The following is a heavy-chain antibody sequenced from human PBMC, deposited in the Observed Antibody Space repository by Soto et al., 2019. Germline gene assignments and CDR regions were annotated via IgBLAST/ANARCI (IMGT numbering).Heavy chain of an antibody. D-gene: IGHD3-3*01. J-gene: IGHJ6*02. CDR2: ISGTDENT. CDR3: VRDWSGQTCPCMDV. Sequence: EVQLLETGGGLVQPGGSLRLSCAASGFTFSNYAMSWVRQAPGKGLEWDSAISGTDENTYYAEHVKGRFTISRDDSEKRLYLQMSSLTGDDTAVYYCVRDWSGQTCPCMDVWGQGTTVTVSS. CDR1: GFTFSNYA. V-gene: IGHV3-23*01.